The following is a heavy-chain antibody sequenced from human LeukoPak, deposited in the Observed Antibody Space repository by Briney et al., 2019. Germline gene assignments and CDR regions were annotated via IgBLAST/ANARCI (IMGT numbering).Heavy chain of an antibody. Sequence: PGGSLRLSCAASGFTVSSNYMTWVRQAPGKGLEWVSIFYSGGTTYYADSVKGRFTISRDNSKNTLYLQMNSLRAEDTAVYYCARLYYYVSGTYSRYFDYWGQGTLVTVSS. CDR1: GFTVSSNY. CDR3: ARLYYYVSGTYSRYFDY. CDR2: FYSGGTT. V-gene: IGHV3-53*01. J-gene: IGHJ4*02. D-gene: IGHD3-10*01.